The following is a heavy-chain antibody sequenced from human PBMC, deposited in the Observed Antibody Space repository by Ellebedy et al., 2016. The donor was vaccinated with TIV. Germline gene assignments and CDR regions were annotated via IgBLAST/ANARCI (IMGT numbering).Heavy chain of an antibody. Sequence: AASVKVSCKASGYTFTSYDINWVRQATGQGLEWMGWMNPNSGNTGYAQNLQGRVTMTIDTSTSTGYMELRSLRSDDTAVYYCARGFRYGSGRWPLDYWGQGTLVTVSS. D-gene: IGHD4-23*01. CDR2: MNPNSGNT. V-gene: IGHV1-8*01. CDR3: ARGFRYGSGRWPLDY. J-gene: IGHJ4*02. CDR1: GYTFTSYD.